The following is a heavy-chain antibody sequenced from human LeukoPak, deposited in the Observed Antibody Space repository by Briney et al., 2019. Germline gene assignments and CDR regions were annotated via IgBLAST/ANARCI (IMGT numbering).Heavy chain of an antibody. CDR3: TSGHYGINSVVRDF. CDR2: IKSKTDGGAT. V-gene: IGHV3-15*01. CDR1: GFTFSNAW. J-gene: IGHJ4*02. D-gene: IGHD4-23*01. Sequence: GGSLRLSCAASGFTFSNAWMSWVRQAPGKGLEWVGRIKSKTDGGATDYAAPVKGRFTMSRDDSKNTLYLQMNSLKTEDTAVYYCTSGHYGINSVVRDFWGQGTLVTVSS.